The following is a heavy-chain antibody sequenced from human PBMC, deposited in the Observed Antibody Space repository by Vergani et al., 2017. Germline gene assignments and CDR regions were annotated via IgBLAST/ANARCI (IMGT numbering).Heavy chain of an antibody. J-gene: IGHJ4*02. Sequence: EVQLVESGGGLVQPGRSLRLSCAASGFTFDDYAMHWVRQAPGKGLEWVSGISWNSGSIGYADSVKGRFTVTRDNAKNFLYLQMNSLRAEDTALYYCAKYYDTAMVGLFDYWGQGTLVTVSS. CDR2: ISWNSGSI. D-gene: IGHD5-18*01. CDR3: AKYYDTAMVGLFDY. CDR1: GFTFDDYA. V-gene: IGHV3-9*01.